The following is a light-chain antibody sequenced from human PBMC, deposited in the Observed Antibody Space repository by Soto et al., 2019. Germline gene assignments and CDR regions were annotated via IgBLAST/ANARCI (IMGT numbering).Light chain of an antibody. V-gene: IGLV4-69*01. J-gene: IGLJ3*02. CDR1: SGHSSYA. CDR3: QTWGTGIHGV. CDR2: LNSDGSH. Sequence: QPVLTQSPSASASLGASVKLTCTLSSGHSSYAIAWHQQQPEKGPRYLMKLNSDGSHSKGDGIPDRFSGSSSGAECYLTISSLQSEDEADYYCQTWGTGIHGVFGGGTKVTVL.